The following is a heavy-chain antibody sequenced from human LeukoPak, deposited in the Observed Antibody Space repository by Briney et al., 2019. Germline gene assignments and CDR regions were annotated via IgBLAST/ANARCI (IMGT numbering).Heavy chain of an antibody. CDR3: ARVGILWFGDSSGAFDI. D-gene: IGHD3-10*01. J-gene: IGHJ3*02. V-gene: IGHV4-59*01. CDR2: IYYSGST. CDR1: GGSLSSYY. Sequence: KPSETLSLTCTVSGGSLSSYYWSWIRQPPGKGLGWIGYIYYSGSTNYNPSLKSRVTISVDTSKNQFSLKLSSVTAADTAVYYCARVGILWFGDSSGAFDIWGQGTMVTVSS.